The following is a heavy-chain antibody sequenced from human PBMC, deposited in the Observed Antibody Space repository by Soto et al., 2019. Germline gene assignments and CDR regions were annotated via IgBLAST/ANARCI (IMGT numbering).Heavy chain of an antibody. D-gene: IGHD2-15*01. CDR1: GDPISSNGYY. CDR2: IHYSGST. CDR3: ASDHRWATQSSGMYA. V-gene: IGHV4-31*03. J-gene: IGHJ6*02. Sequence: PSETLSLTCTVSGDPISSNGYYWSWIRQHPGKGLEWIGYIHYSGSTYYNPSLKSRVTLSLDTSKKQFSLKLNSVTAADTAVYYCASDHRWATQSSGMYACGQRATVTVSS.